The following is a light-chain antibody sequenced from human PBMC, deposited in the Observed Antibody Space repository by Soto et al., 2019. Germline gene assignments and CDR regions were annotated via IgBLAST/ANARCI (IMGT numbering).Light chain of an antibody. CDR3: EQYNSYPLT. CDR2: KAS. Sequence: DIQMTQSPSTLSASVGDRVTITFRSSQSISSWLAWYQQKPGKVPNLLIYKASSLESGVPSRFRGSGSGTVFNLTISSLQPDDFATYYCEQYNSYPLTFGGGTKVEIK. CDR1: QSISSW. V-gene: IGKV1-5*03. J-gene: IGKJ4*01.